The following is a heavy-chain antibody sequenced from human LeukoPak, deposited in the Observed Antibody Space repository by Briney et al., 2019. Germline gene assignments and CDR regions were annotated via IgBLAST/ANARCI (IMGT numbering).Heavy chain of an antibody. Sequence: GGSLRLSCAASGFTFSDYYMSWIRQAPGKGLEWVSYISSGGSTYYADSVKGRFTISRDNSKNTLYLQMNSLRAEDTAVYYCAKDLDFWSGYPFDYWGQGTLVTVSS. D-gene: IGHD3-3*01. V-gene: IGHV3-11*01. CDR2: ISSGGST. J-gene: IGHJ4*02. CDR1: GFTFSDYY. CDR3: AKDLDFWSGYPFDY.